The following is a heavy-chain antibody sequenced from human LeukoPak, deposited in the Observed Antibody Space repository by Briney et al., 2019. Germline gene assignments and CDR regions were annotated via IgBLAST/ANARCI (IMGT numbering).Heavy chain of an antibody. CDR3: AQWRYFDY. D-gene: IGHD6-19*01. J-gene: IGHJ4*02. CDR1: GFTFSSYA. Sequence: GGSLRLSCSAPGFTFSSYAMHWVRQAPGKGLEYVSAISSNGGYSHYADSVKGRFTISRDNSKNTLYLQMSSLRAEDTAVYYCAQWRYFDYWGQGTLVTVSS. CDR2: ISSNGGYS. V-gene: IGHV3-64D*06.